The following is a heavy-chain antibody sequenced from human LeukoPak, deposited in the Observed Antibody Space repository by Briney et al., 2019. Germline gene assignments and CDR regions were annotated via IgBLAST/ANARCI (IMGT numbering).Heavy chain of an antibody. J-gene: IGHJ3*02. CDR2: IYIAGST. Sequence: GGSLRLSCAASGLTVSSNYVTWLRQAPGRGLEWVSLIYIAGSTTYADSVRGRFTISRDNSKNTLYLQMNSLRAEDTAMYYCAREQDHTFDIWGQGTMVTVSS. CDR1: GLTVSSNY. V-gene: IGHV3-66*01. D-gene: IGHD1-14*01. CDR3: AREQDHTFDI.